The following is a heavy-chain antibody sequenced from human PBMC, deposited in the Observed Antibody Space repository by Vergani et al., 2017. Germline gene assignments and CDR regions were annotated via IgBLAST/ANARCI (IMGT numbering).Heavy chain of an antibody. V-gene: IGHV3-7*01. Sequence: EVQLVESGGGLVQPGGSLRLSCAASGFSLSRFWMSWVRQAPEKGLEWVAHIGPDGSATSYVDSVKGRVTISRDNTKNSLSLQMSGLRVDDTAVYYCVSLPRGPWNCDLWCRGSLITVSS. CDR3: VSLPRGPWNCDL. CDR1: GFSLSRFW. J-gene: IGHJ2*01. CDR2: IGPDGSAT.